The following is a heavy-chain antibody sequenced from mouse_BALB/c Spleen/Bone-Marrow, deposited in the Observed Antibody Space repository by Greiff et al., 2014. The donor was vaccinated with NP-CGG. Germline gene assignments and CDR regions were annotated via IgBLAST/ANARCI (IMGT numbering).Heavy chain of an antibody. V-gene: IGHV1-80*01. CDR2: IYPGDGDT. CDR3: ARSGWEGFAD. D-gene: IGHD1-1*02. CDR1: GFSFSMYW. Sequence: QVQLQQSGADLVRPGSSVKISCKTSGFSFSMYWMNWVKQGPGQGLEWIGQIYPGDGDTEYNGRFKGKATLTADKSSSTAYMQLSCLTSEDSAVYFCARSGWEGFADWGQGTTLTVSS. J-gene: IGHJ2*01.